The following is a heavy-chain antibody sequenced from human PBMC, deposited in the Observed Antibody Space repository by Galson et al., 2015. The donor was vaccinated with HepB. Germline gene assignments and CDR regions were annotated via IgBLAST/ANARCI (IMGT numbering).Heavy chain of an antibody. D-gene: IGHD4-17*01. CDR1: GYTFTGYY. Sequence: SVKVSCKASGYTFTGYYMHWVRQAPGQGLEWMGWINPNSGGTNYAQKFQGRVTMTRDTSISTAYMELSRLRSDDTAVYYCASIPKIYGDHVKDAFDIWGQGTMVTVSS. J-gene: IGHJ3*02. V-gene: IGHV1-2*02. CDR2: INPNSGGT. CDR3: ASIPKIYGDHVKDAFDI.